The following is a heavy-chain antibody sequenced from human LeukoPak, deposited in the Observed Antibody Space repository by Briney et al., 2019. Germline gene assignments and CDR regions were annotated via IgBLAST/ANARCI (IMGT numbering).Heavy chain of an antibody. V-gene: IGHV4-39*07. CDR2: INHSGST. J-gene: IGHJ4*02. D-gene: IGHD1-26*01. CDR1: GGSISSGGYY. Sequence: SETLSLTCTVSGGSISSGGYYWSWIRQPPGKGLEWIGEINHSGSTNYNPSLKSRVTISVDTSKNQFSLKLSSVTAADTAVYYCAFLGVTTYSWSDYWGQGTLVTVSS. CDR3: AFLGVTTYSWSDY.